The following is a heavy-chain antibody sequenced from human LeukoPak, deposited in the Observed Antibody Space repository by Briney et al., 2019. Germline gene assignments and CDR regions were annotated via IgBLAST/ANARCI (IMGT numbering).Heavy chain of an antibody. CDR3: ARHGLVGANTYYYYGMDV. V-gene: IGHV4-61*07. D-gene: IGHD1-26*01. Sequence: RQPPXXGLEWIGYIYYSGSTNYNPSLKSRVTISVDTSKKQFSLKLSSVTAADTAVYYCARHGLVGANTYYYYGMDVWGQGTTVTVS. CDR2: IYYSGST. J-gene: IGHJ6*02.